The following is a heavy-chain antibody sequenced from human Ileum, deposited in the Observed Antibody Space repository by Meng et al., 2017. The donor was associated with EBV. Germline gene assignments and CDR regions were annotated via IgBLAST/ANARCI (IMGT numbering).Heavy chain of an antibody. J-gene: IGHJ4*02. CDR2: SSYTGST. CDR1: NGSVSSYGYY. Sequence: LQAPGPCLVKPWATLSLTCSFSNGSVSSYGYYWHWIRQPPGNGLEWIGYSSYTGSTNYKSTLKSRVTISVDKSKNQFSLMLSSVTAADTAVYYCARERGGGDRGIQWGQGTLVTVSS. D-gene: IGHD2-21*02. V-gene: IGHV4-61*08. CDR3: ARERGGGDRGIQ.